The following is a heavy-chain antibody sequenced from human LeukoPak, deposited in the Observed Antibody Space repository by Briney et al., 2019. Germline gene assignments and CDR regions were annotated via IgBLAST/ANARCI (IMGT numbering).Heavy chain of an antibody. J-gene: IGHJ5*02. CDR2: ISPNSGGT. CDR1: GYTFTGYY. Sequence: GASVKVSCKASGYTFTGYYMHWVRQAPGQGLEWMGWISPNSGGTNYAQKFQGRVTMTRDTSISTAYMELSRLRSDDTAVYYCAREEGPETPYSSSWWYNWFDPWGQGTLVTVSS. V-gene: IGHV1-2*02. CDR3: AREEGPETPYSSSWWYNWFDP. D-gene: IGHD6-13*01.